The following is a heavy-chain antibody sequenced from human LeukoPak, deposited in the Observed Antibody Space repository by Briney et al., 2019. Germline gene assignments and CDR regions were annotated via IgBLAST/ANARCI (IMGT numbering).Heavy chain of an antibody. CDR1: GGSISSGSYY. CDR3: ARSLPTAGLPGRFGGFDP. D-gene: IGHD3-10*01. Sequence: SETLSLTCTVSGGSISSGSYYWSWIRQPAGKGLEWIGRIYTSGSTNYNPSLKSRVTISVDTSKNQFSLKLSSVTAADTAVYYCARSLPTAGLPGRFGGFDPWGQGTLVTVSS. J-gene: IGHJ5*02. CDR2: IYTSGST. V-gene: IGHV4-61*02.